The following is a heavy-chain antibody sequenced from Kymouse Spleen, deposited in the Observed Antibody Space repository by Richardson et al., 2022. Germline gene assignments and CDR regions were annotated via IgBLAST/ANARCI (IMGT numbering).Heavy chain of an antibody. J-gene: IGHJ4*02. V-gene: IGHV4-34*01. Sequence: QVQLQQWGAGLLKPSETLSLTCAVYGGSFSGYYWSWIRQPPGKGLEWIGEINHSGSTNYNPSLKSRVTISVDTSKNQFSLKLSSVTAADTAVYYCARFYGSGSSGAYFDYWGQGTLVTVSS. CDR3: ARFYGSGSSGAYFDY. CDR2: INHSGST. CDR1: GGSFSGYY. D-gene: IGHD3-10*01.